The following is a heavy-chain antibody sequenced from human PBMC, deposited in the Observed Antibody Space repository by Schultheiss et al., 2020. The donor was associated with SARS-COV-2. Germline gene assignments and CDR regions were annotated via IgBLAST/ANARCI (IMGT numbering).Heavy chain of an antibody. D-gene: IGHD3-16*02. V-gene: IGHV3-15*01. CDR2: IKSKTDGGTT. J-gene: IGHJ4*02. Sequence: GGSLRLSCAASGFTFSSYDMHWVRQAPGKGLEWVGRIKSKTDGGTTDYAAPVKGRFTISRDDSKNTLYLQMNSLKTEDTAVYYCTTDWYDYVWGSYRYDYWGQGTLVTVSS. CDR3: TTDWYDYVWGSYRYDY. CDR1: GFTFSSYD.